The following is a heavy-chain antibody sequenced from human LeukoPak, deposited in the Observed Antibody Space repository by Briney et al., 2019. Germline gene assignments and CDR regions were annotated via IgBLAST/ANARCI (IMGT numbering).Heavy chain of an antibody. V-gene: IGHV3-23*01. CDR1: GFTFSTYA. J-gene: IGHJ2*01. Sequence: GGSLRLSCAASGFTFSTYAMSWVPQAPGKGLEWVSTISDSGANTYYADSVRGRFTISRDNSKNTLCLQKNSLRADDTAIYYCAKSMTLQWRGFFDLWGRGTHVTVSS. CDR2: ISDSGANT. D-gene: IGHD6-19*01. CDR3: AKSMTLQWRGFFDL.